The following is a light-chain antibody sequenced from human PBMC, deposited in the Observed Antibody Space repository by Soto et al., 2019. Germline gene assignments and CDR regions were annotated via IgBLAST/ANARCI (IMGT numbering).Light chain of an antibody. CDR3: QQYGNCPLT. CDR1: ESVNSN. CDR2: AAS. V-gene: IGKV3D-15*01. Sequence: EIVMTQSPATLFVSPGERATLSCRASESVNSNLAGHQQKHGQAPRLLIHAASTRATGIPARFGGSGSGTEFTLTINSLQSEDFAVYYCQQYGNCPLTFDGGTKVDIK. J-gene: IGKJ4*01.